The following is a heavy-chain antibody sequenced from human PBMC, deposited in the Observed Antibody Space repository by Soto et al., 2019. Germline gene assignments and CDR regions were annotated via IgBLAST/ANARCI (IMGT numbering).Heavy chain of an antibody. CDR3: ARERGGGYCSSTNCYGTRTDAFDF. Sequence: GAAVKVSCKASGGTFSSYTISWVRQAPGQGLEWMGRIIPILGIANYAQKFQGRVTITADKSTSTAYMELSSLRPEDTAVYYCARERGGGYCSSTNCYGTRTDAFDFLCQGT. J-gene: IGHJ3*01. V-gene: IGHV1-69*04. CDR2: IIPILGIA. D-gene: IGHD2-2*01. CDR1: GGTFSSYT.